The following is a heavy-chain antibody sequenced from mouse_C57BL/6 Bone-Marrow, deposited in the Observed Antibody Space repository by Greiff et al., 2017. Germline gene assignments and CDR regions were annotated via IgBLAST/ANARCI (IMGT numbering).Heavy chain of an antibody. D-gene: IGHD2-10*01. Sequence: VQLKGSGPELVKPGASVKISCKASGYAFSSSWMNWVKQRPGKGLEWIGRIYPGDGDTNYNGKFKGKATLTADTSSSTAYMQLSSLTSEDSAVYFCARAYPGYYAMDYWGQGTSVTVSS. CDR2: IYPGDGDT. J-gene: IGHJ4*01. V-gene: IGHV1-82*01. CDR3: ARAYPGYYAMDY. CDR1: GYAFSSSW.